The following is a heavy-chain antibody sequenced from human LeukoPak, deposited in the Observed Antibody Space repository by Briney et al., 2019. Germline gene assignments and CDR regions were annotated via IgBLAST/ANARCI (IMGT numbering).Heavy chain of an antibody. CDR1: GLSVSTNY. Sequence: GGSLRLSCAASGLSVSTNYMSWVRQAPGKGLEWVSAISGSGGSTYYADSVKGRFTISRDNSKNTLYLQMNSLRAEDTAVYYCAKSLKTGYYDFWSGYPFDYWGQGTLVTVSS. CDR2: ISGSGGST. J-gene: IGHJ4*02. D-gene: IGHD3-3*01. V-gene: IGHV3-23*01. CDR3: AKSLKTGYYDFWSGYPFDY.